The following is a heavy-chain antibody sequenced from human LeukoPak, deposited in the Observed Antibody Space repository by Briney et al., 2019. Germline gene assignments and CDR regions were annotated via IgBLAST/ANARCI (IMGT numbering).Heavy chain of an antibody. J-gene: IGHJ5*02. CDR2: ISYDGSNK. CDR3: ARGQSMVRGVYNWFDP. V-gene: IGHV3-30*04. CDR1: GFTFSSYA. D-gene: IGHD3-10*01. Sequence: GGSLRLSCAASGFTFSSYAMHWVCQVPGKRLEWVAVISYDGSNKYYADSVKGRFTISRDNSKNTLYLQMNSLRAEDTAVYYCARGQSMVRGVYNWFDPWGQGTLVTVSS.